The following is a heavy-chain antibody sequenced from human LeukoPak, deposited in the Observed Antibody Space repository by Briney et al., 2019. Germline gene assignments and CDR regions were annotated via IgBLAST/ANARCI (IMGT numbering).Heavy chain of an antibody. V-gene: IGHV1-2*02. CDR3: AREYYGSGSYYNS. Sequence: GASVKVSCKASGYTFTGYYMHWVRQAAGQGLDGMGWINPNSGSTNYAQKFQGRVTMTRDTSIRTAYMERSRLRSDDTAVYYCAREYYGSGSYYNSWGQGALVTVSS. D-gene: IGHD3-10*01. CDR1: GYTFTGYY. CDR2: INPNSGST. J-gene: IGHJ4*02.